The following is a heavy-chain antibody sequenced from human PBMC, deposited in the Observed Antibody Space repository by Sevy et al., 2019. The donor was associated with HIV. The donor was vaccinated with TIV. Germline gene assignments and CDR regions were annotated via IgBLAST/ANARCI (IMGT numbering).Heavy chain of an antibody. D-gene: IGHD3-10*01. CDR1: GGSINSNNW. CDR3: ASRLWFGELGGGYFDY. V-gene: IGHV4-4*02. CDR2: IYHSGSI. Sequence: SETLSLTCAVSGGSINSNNWWSWVRQPPGKGLEWIGEIYHSGSINYNPSLKGRVTISVDKSKKQFSLKVNSVTAADRAVYYCASRLWFGELGGGYFDYWGQGTLVTVSS. J-gene: IGHJ4*02.